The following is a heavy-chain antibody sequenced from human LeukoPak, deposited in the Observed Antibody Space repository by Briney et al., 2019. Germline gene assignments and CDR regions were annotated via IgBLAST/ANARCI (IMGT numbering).Heavy chain of an antibody. V-gene: IGHV1-46*01. CDR1: GYTFTGYY. CDR3: ASAENYYGWFDP. D-gene: IGHD3-22*01. J-gene: IGHJ5*02. CDR2: INPSGGST. Sequence: ASVKVSCKASGYTFTGYYMHWVRQAPGQGLEWMGIINPSGGSTSYAQKFQGRVTMTRDTSTSTVYMELSSLRSEDTAVYYCASAENYYGWFDPWGQGTLVTVSS.